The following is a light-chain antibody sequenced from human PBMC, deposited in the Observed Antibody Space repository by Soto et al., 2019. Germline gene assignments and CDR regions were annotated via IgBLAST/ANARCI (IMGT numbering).Light chain of an antibody. Sequence: QSALTQPASVSGSPGQSITISCTGTSSDVGGYNYVSWHQQHPGKAPKLMIYDVSNRPSGVSNRFSGSKSGNTASLTISGLQDEDEADYYCSSYTSSSTVVFGGGTKVTVL. CDR1: SSDVGGYNY. V-gene: IGLV2-14*01. CDR2: DVS. CDR3: SSYTSSSTVV. J-gene: IGLJ2*01.